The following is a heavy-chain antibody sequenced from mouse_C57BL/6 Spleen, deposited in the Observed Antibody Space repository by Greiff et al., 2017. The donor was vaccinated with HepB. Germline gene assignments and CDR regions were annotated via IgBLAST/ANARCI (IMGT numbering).Heavy chain of an antibody. Sequence: VQLQQSGPELVKPGASVKISCKASGYAFSSSWMNWVKQRPGKGLEWIGRIYPGDGDTNYNGKFKGKATLTADKSSSTAYMQLSSLTSEDSAVYFCARDDYDVGYFDVWGTGTTVTVSS. CDR2: IYPGDGDT. D-gene: IGHD2-4*01. CDR1: GYAFSSSW. CDR3: ARDDYDVGYFDV. V-gene: IGHV1-82*01. J-gene: IGHJ1*03.